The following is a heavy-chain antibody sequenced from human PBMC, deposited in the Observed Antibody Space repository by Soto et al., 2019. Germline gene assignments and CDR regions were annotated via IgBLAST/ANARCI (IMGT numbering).Heavy chain of an antibody. J-gene: IGHJ6*02. CDR2: IHSGGNSI. D-gene: IGHD3-10*01. V-gene: IGHV3-48*02. CDR3: ARGAVRGSVSGGMDV. Sequence: EVQLVESGGGLVQPGGSLRLSCATSGFIFSGYSMNWVRQAPGKGLEWVSYIHSGGNSIYYADSVKGRFTISRDNAKNSLYLQMNSLRDEDTAVYYCARGAVRGSVSGGMDVWGQGTTVTVSS. CDR1: GFIFSGYS.